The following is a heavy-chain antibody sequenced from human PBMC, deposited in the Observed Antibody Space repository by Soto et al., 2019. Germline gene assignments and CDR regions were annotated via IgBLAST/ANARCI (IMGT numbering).Heavy chain of an antibody. V-gene: IGHV3-23*01. Sequence: EVQLLESGGGLVQPGGSLRLSCAASGFTFSSYAMSWVRQAPGKGLEWVSAISGSGASTYYGDSVKGRLTISRDNSKHKVYLQMNRLRSEDKAVYYCAKEGSCSGGSCYRDDAFDILGQGTMVTVSS. D-gene: IGHD2-15*01. CDR2: ISGSGAST. J-gene: IGHJ3*02. CDR3: AKEGSCSGGSCYRDDAFDI. CDR1: GFTFSSYA.